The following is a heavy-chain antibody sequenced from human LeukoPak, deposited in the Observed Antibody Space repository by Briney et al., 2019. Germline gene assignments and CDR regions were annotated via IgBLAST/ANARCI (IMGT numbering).Heavy chain of an antibody. D-gene: IGHD3-10*01. CDR3: AKDTWFGEQRGDY. J-gene: IGHJ4*02. Sequence: PGVSLRLPCAASGFTFSSYAMSWVRQAPGKGLEGVSAISGSGGSTYYADSVKGRFTISRDNSKNTLYLQMNSLRAEDTAVYYCAKDTWFGEQRGDYWGQGTLVTVSS. V-gene: IGHV3-23*01. CDR1: GFTFSSYA. CDR2: ISGSGGST.